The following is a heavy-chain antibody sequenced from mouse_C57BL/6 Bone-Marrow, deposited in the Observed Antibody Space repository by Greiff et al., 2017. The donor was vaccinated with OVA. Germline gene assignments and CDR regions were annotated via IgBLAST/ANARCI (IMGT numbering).Heavy chain of an antibody. V-gene: IGHV5-9-1*02. Sequence: EVKLMESGEGLVKPGGSLKLSCAASGFTFSSYAMSWVRQTPEKRLEWVAYISSGGDYIYYADTVKGRFTISRDNARNTLYLQMSSLKSEDTAMYYCTRDPYYGSSHWYFDVWGTGTTVTVSS. CDR2: ISSGGDYI. CDR3: TRDPYYGSSHWYFDV. J-gene: IGHJ1*03. CDR1: GFTFSSYA. D-gene: IGHD1-1*01.